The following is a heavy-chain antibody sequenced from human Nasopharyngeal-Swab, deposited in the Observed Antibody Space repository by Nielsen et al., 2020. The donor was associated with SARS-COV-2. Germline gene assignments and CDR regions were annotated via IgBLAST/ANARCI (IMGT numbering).Heavy chain of an antibody. J-gene: IGHJ4*02. Sequence: GESLKISCVASRFTFSRWPMHWVRQAPGKGLEWVTVISSDGSDKQYVDSVKGRFTISRDNSKNTLYLQMKSLRAEDTGVYYCASLRADTPDFAYWGQGTPVTVSS. D-gene: IGHD2-15*01. V-gene: IGHV3-30*03. CDR2: ISSDGSDK. CDR3: ASLRADTPDFAY. CDR1: RFTFSRWP.